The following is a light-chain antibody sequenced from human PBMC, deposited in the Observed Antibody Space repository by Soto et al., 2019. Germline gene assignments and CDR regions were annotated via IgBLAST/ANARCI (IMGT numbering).Light chain of an antibody. V-gene: IGLV2-14*01. Sequence: QSALTQPASVSGSPGQSVTISCSGTSSDLGSYNYVSWYQQHPGKAPKLMIYDVSKRPAGVSNRFSGSKSGNTASLDISGHQAEDEADYYCGSYTSSSNVVFGGGTKLTVL. CDR2: DVS. CDR1: SSDLGSYNY. CDR3: GSYTSSSNVV. J-gene: IGLJ2*01.